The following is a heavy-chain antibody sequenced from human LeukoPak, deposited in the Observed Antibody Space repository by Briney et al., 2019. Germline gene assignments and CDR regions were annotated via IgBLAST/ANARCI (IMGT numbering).Heavy chain of an antibody. D-gene: IGHD3-16*02. Sequence: PSETLSLTCTVSGYSISSGYYWGWIRQPPGKGLEWIGSIYHSGSTYYNLSLKSRVTISVDTSKNQFSLKLSSVTAADTAVYYCARMVWGSYRYSESGDAFDIWGQGTMVTVSS. CDR1: GYSISSGYY. J-gene: IGHJ3*02. CDR2: IYHSGST. V-gene: IGHV4-38-2*02. CDR3: ARMVWGSYRYSESGDAFDI.